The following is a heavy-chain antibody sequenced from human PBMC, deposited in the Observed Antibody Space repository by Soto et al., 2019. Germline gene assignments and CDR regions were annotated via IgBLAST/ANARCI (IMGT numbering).Heavy chain of an antibody. CDR2: FDPEDGET. V-gene: IGHV1-24*01. Sequence: ASVKVSCKVSGYTLTELSMHWVRQAPGKGLEWMGGFDPEDGETIYAQKFQGRVTMTEDTSTDTAYMELNSLKTEDTAVYYCTRLSVDRPYYMDVWGKGTTVTVSS. CDR1: GYTLTELS. CDR3: TRLSVDRPYYMDV. J-gene: IGHJ6*03. D-gene: IGHD2-2*01.